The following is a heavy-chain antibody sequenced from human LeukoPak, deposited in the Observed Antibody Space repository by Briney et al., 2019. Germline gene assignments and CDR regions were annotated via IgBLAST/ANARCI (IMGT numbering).Heavy chain of an antibody. D-gene: IGHD3-3*01. CDR1: GYSISSGYC. V-gene: IGHV4-38-2*01. CDR3: AGGSGFWSGYRYYFDY. J-gene: IGHJ4*02. Sequence: PSETLSLTCAVSGYSISSGYCWGWIRQPPGKGLEWIGSIYHSGSTYYNPSLKSRVTISVDTSKNQFSLKLSSVTAADTAVYYCAGGSGFWSGYRYYFDYWGQGTLVTVSS. CDR2: IYHSGST.